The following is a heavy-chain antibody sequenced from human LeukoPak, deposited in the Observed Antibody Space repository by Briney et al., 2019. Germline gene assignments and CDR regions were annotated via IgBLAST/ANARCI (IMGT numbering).Heavy chain of an antibody. Sequence: ATVKVSCTASGYTFTNYHMHWVRHAPGQGLEWMGIIDLRVDSTSYAQKFQDRVTMTRDTSTSTVYMELSSLRSEDTAVYYCARDRGYCSSTNCSPSYWFDPWGQGTLDTLSS. CDR1: GYTFTNYH. J-gene: IGHJ5*02. CDR3: ARDRGYCSSTNCSPSYWFDP. V-gene: IGHV1-46*01. D-gene: IGHD2-2*01. CDR2: IDLRVDST.